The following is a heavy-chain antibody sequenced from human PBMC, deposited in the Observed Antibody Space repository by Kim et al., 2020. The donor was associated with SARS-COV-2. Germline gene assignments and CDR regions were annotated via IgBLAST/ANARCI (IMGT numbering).Heavy chain of an antibody. J-gene: IGHJ6*02. CDR1: GFTFSIYP. V-gene: IGHV3-64D*09. D-gene: IGHD7-27*01. Sequence: GGSLRLSCSASGFTFSIYPMHWVRQAPGKGLEYVSVISSNGGSTYYADSVKSRFIISRDNSRNTQYLQMSSLRAEDTAVYYCVKEGGTNWGVYYGMDVWGQGTTVTVSS. CDR3: VKEGGTNWGVYYGMDV. CDR2: ISSNGGST.